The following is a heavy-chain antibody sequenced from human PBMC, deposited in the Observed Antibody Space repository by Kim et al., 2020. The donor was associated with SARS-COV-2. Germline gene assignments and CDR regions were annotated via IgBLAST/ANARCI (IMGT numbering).Heavy chain of an antibody. V-gene: IGHV3-23*01. CDR2: ISGSGATT. J-gene: IGHJ2*01. CDR1: QFTFSNYP. Sequence: GSLRLSCAASQFTFSNYPMSWVRQAPEKGLEWVSTISGSGATTSYADSVKGRFIISRDNSKNTLYLQMNSLRAEDTAFYYCAKPLSRCFDLWGRGTLAT. CDR3: AKPLSRCFDL.